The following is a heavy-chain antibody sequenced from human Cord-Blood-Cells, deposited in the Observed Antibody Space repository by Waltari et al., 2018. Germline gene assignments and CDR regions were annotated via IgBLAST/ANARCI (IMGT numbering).Heavy chain of an antibody. CDR2: ISPGDSDT. Sequence: VQLVQSGAVVKKPGESLKIACKGSGYSVTSYWLGWVRQMPGKCLEGMGIISPGDSDTRDSPSFQGQVTMSADKSISTAYLQWSSLKASDTAMYYCARHDLETATDYWGQGTLVTVSS. V-gene: IGHV5-51*01. CDR3: ARHDLETATDY. D-gene: IGHD2-15*01. CDR1: GYSVTSYW. J-gene: IGHJ4*02.